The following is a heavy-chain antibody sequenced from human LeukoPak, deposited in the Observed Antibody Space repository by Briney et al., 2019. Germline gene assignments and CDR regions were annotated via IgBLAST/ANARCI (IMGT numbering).Heavy chain of an antibody. CDR2: ISYDGSNK. D-gene: IGHD3-10*01. CDR3: AVYYYGSGGDY. V-gene: IGHV3-30*03. J-gene: IGHJ4*02. Sequence: GGSLRLSCAASGFTFSSYGMHWVRQAPGKGLEWVAVISYDGSNKYYADSVKGRFTISRDNSKSTLYLQMNSLRAEDTAVYYCAVYYYGSGGDYWGQGTLVTVSS. CDR1: GFTFSSYG.